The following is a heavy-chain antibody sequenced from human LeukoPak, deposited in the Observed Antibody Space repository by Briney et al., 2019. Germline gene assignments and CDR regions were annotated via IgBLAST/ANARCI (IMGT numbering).Heavy chain of an antibody. Sequence: GRSLRLSCAASGFTFSSYWMGWVRQAPGEGLEWVANIKQDGSEKFYVDSVKGRFTISRDNAKNSLYLQMNSLRAEDTAVYYCARDPGSRQVLDFWSGYYPANYYYGMDVWGQGTTVTVSS. D-gene: IGHD3-3*01. J-gene: IGHJ6*02. V-gene: IGHV3-7*01. CDR2: IKQDGSEK. CDR1: GFTFSSYW. CDR3: ARDPGSRQVLDFWSGYYPANYYYGMDV.